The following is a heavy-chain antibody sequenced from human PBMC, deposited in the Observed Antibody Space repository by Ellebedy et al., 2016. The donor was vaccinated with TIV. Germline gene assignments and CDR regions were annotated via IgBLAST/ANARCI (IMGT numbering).Heavy chain of an antibody. CDR1: GYSFTSYW. Sequence: PGGSLRLSCKGSGYSFTSYWIGRVRQMPGKGLEWMGIIYPGDSDTRYSPSFQGQVTISADKSISTAYLQWSSLKASDTAMYYCARCEYSSSYYFDYWGQGTLVTVSS. D-gene: IGHD6-6*01. CDR3: ARCEYSSSYYFDY. J-gene: IGHJ4*02. V-gene: IGHV5-51*01. CDR2: IYPGDSDT.